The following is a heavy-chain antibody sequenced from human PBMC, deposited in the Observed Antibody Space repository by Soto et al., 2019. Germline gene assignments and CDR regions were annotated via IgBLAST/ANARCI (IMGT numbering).Heavy chain of an antibody. V-gene: IGHV3-74*01. Sequence: EVQLVESGGGLVQPGGSLRLSCEASGFTFSSYWMHWVRHAPGKGLVWISRIKFDESTVNSAASVKGRFTISRDNAKNTVYLQMNSLSAADTALYYCLRGDSGRFYFDYWCQGTFVIVSS. D-gene: IGHD3-10*01. CDR3: LRGDSGRFYFDY. CDR2: IKFDESTV. J-gene: IGHJ4*02. CDR1: GFTFSSYW.